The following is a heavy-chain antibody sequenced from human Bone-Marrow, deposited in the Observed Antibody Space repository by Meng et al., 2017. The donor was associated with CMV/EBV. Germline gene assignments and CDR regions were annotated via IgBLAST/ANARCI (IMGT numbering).Heavy chain of an antibody. CDR1: GYTFTSYG. CDR3: AREGDGNDY. J-gene: IGHJ4*02. CDR2: INPNSGGT. V-gene: IGHV1-2*02. Sequence: ASVKVSCKASGYTFTSYGISWVRQAPGQGLEWMGWINPNSGGTNYAQKFQGRVTMTRDTSISTAYMELSRLRSDDTAVYYCAREGDGNDYWGQGTLVTVSS. D-gene: IGHD4-23*01.